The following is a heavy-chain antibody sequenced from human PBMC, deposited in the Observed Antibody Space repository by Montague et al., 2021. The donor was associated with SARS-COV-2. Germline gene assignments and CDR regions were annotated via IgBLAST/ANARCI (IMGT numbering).Heavy chain of an antibody. V-gene: IGHV4-59*13. CDR2: ILHSGIT. J-gene: IGHJ5*02. Sequence: SETLSLPFLFSGGSISSYYGSWIRQSPGKGLEWIGYILHSGITDYNPSLKSRVTISVDMSKNQFSLQMNSVTAADSAVYYCARTEYNWNDWFDPWGQGTLVTVSS. D-gene: IGHD1-20*01. CDR3: ARTEYNWNDWFDP. CDR1: GGSISSYY.